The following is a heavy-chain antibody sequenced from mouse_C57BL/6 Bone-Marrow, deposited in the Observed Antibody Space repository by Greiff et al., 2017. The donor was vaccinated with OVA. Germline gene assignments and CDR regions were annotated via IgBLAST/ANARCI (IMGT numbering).Heavy chain of an antibody. CDR3: ARRGLEAMDY. V-gene: IGHV5-12*01. J-gene: IGHJ4*01. D-gene: IGHD2-4*01. Sequence: EVKVEESGGGLVQPGGSLKLSCAASGFTFSDYYMYWVRQTPEKRLEWVAYISNGGGSTYYPDTVKGRFTISRDNAKNTLYLQMSRLKSEDTAMYYCARRGLEAMDYWGQGTSVTVSS. CDR1: GFTFSDYY. CDR2: ISNGGGST.